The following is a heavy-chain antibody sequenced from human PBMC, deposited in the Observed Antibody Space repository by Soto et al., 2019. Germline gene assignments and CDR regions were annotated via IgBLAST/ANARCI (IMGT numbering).Heavy chain of an antibody. CDR3: ARDPPITSDYALDV. CDR1: GFAVSTSY. J-gene: IGHJ6*02. D-gene: IGHD1-20*01. Sequence: VGSLRLSCAASGFAVSTSYMMWVRQAPGKGLEWVSVTYTGGSTHYADSVKGRFTISRDDSRNTLYLQMNSLRAEDTAVYYCARDPPITSDYALDVWGQGTTVTVSS. V-gene: IGHV3-53*01. CDR2: TYTGGST.